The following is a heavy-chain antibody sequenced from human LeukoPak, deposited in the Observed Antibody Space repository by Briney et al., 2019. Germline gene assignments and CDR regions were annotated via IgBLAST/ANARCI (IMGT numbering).Heavy chain of an antibody. CDR1: GGSIRGYAYF. D-gene: IGHD3-22*01. J-gene: IGHJ5*02. CDR3: ARQYSPDSSGFTP. V-gene: IGHV4-31*03. CDR2: ISYTGST. Sequence: PSETLSLTCTISGGSIRGYAYFWFWHPPPPGMDPVWIVYISYTGSTHYSPSLESRVTISVDPEDTSRKQFFLRLTSLTAADTAVYYCARQYSPDSSGFTPWGQGTLVTVPS.